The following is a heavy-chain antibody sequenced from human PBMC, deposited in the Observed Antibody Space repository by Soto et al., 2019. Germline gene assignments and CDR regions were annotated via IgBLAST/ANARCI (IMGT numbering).Heavy chain of an antibody. Sequence: SETLSLTCTVSGGSISSSSYYWGWIRQPPGKGLEWIGSIYYSGSTYYNPSLKSRVTISVDTSKNQFSLKLSSVTAADTAVYYCASFIGPAAPIDYWSQGTLVTVSS. CDR2: IYYSGST. V-gene: IGHV4-39*01. J-gene: IGHJ4*02. CDR3: ASFIGPAAPIDY. D-gene: IGHD2-2*01. CDR1: GGSISSSSYY.